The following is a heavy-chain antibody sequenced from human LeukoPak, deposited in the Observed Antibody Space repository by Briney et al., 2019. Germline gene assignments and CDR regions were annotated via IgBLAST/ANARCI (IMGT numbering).Heavy chain of an antibody. D-gene: IGHD6-6*01. V-gene: IGHV3-21*01. J-gene: IGHJ4*02. CDR1: GFSFSSFS. Sequence: GGSLRLSCAASGFSFSSFSMNWVRQAPGKGLEWVSYISGGSSFTYYVDSVKGRFTISRDNAKNSLFLQMNSLRAEDTAVYYCARDPGAYSSSPIDYWGQGTLVTVSS. CDR3: ARDPGAYSSSPIDY. CDR2: ISGGSSFT.